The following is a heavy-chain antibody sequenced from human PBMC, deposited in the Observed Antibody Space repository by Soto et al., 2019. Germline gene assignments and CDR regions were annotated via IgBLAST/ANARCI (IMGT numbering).Heavy chain of an antibody. Sequence: QVQLVQSGAEVKKPGASVKVSCKASGYTFTSYDINWVRQATGQGLEWMGWMNPNSGNTGYAQKFQGRVTMTRNTSISTAYMELSSLRSEETAVYYCERYRPRGYTNGGDYWGQRTLVTVSS. J-gene: IGHJ4*02. CDR2: MNPNSGNT. D-gene: IGHD5-18*01. CDR3: ERYRPRGYTNGGDY. CDR1: GYTFTSYD. V-gene: IGHV1-8*01.